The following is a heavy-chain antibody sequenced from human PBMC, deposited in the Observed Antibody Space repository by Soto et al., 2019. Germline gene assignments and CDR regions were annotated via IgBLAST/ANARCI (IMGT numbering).Heavy chain of an antibody. Sequence: PSETLSLTCTDSGGSVSSGSYTWRWIRQPPGKGLEWIGYIYYSGSTNYNPSRKSRVTISVDTSKNQFSLKLSSVTAADTAVYYCAREPRGEYYYDSSGPRTPGGMDVWGQGTTVTVSS. V-gene: IGHV4-61*01. CDR1: GGSVSSGSYT. CDR3: AREPRGEYYYDSSGPRTPGGMDV. J-gene: IGHJ6*02. D-gene: IGHD3-22*01. CDR2: IYYSGST.